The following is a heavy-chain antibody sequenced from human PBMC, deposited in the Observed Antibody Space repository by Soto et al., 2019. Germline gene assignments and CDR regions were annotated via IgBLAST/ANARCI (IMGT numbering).Heavy chain of an antibody. D-gene: IGHD5-12*01. CDR1: GDSVSSNSAT. J-gene: IGHJ4*02. V-gene: IGHV6-1*01. CDR3: AGGKGYDFDH. CDR2: TYYRSKWNN. Sequence: QVQLQQSGPGLVKPSQTLSLTCAISGDSVSSNSATWNWIRQFPSRGLEWLGRTYYRSKWNNDYAVSVKSRITIIPDTSKSQFSLQLNSVTPEDTAVYYCAGGKGYDFDHWGQGTLVTVSS.